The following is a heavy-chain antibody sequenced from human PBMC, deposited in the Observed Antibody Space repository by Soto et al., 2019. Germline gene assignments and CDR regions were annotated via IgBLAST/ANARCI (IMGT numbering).Heavy chain of an antibody. CDR3: ARDDSGFSGSHYIDYFNY. CDR2: ISACNGNT. D-gene: IGHD1-26*01. CDR1: GYTFTSYG. Sequence: ASVKVSCKASGYTFTSYGISWVRQAPGQGLEWMGWISACNGNTNYAQQLQGRVTITRDTSAGTVYMQLSSLTSEDTAVYYCARDDSGFSGSHYIDYFNYWGQGALVTVSS. V-gene: IGHV1-18*01. J-gene: IGHJ4*02.